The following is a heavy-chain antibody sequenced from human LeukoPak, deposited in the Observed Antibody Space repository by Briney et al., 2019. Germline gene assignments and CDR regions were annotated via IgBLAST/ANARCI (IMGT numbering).Heavy chain of an antibody. CDR2: FSYRGSA. D-gene: IGHD2-2*01. Sequence: PSETVSLTCNVSGGTIRSYYWNWIRQTPGKGLDWIGYFSYRGSANYNPSLKRRVTISVDASKNQFSLKLISVTAADTAVYYCARRGGCTTTSCDLDYWGQGTLVTVSS. V-gene: IGHV4-59*01. J-gene: IGHJ4*02. CDR1: GGTIRSYY. CDR3: ARRGGCTTTSCDLDY.